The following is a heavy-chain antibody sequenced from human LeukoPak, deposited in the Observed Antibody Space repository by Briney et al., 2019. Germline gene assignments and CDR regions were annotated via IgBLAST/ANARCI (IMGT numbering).Heavy chain of an antibody. Sequence: PSETLSRTCTVSGGSISPYYWTWIRQSPGKALEWIGYIYYSGRTSYNPSLKSRVTMSVDTSKNQFSLQLSSVTAADTAVYYCARDGNPWNLDVWGRGTLVTVSS. CDR3: ARDGNPWNLDV. V-gene: IGHV4-59*01. CDR2: IYYSGRT. J-gene: IGHJ2*01. D-gene: IGHD1-26*01. CDR1: GGSISPYY.